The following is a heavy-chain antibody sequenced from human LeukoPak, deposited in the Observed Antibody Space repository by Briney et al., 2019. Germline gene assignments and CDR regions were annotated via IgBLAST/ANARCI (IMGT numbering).Heavy chain of an antibody. Sequence: GASVKVSCKASGYTFTGYYMHWVRQAPGQGLEWMGWINPNSGGTNYAQEFQGRVTMTRDTSISTAYMELSRLRSDDTAVYYCARAEGSGYSVDYWGQGTLVTVSS. J-gene: IGHJ4*02. D-gene: IGHD3-3*01. V-gene: IGHV1-2*02. CDR1: GYTFTGYY. CDR2: INPNSGGT. CDR3: ARAEGSGYSVDY.